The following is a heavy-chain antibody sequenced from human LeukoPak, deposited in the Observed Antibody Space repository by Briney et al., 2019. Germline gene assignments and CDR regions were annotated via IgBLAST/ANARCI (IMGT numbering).Heavy chain of an antibody. D-gene: IGHD1-7*01. J-gene: IGHJ3*02. CDR1: GFTFSSYA. CDR2: ISGRGGST. CDR3: AKDPRTGTTFSATAAFDI. Sequence: PGGSLRLSCAASGFTFSSYAMSWVRQAPGKGLEWASAISGRGGSTYYADSVKGRFTISRDNSKNTLYLQMNSLRAEDTAVYYCAKDPRTGTTFSATAAFDIWGQGTMVTVSS. V-gene: IGHV3-23*01.